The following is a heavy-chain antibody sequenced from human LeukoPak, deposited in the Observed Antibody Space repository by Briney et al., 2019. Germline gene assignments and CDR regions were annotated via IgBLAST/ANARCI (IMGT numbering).Heavy chain of an antibody. CDR3: ARVLRDYSGSSHGAFDI. J-gene: IGHJ3*02. CDR2: IYHSGST. V-gene: IGHV4-30-2*01. Sequence: PSQTLSLTCAVSGGSISSGGYSWSWIRQPPGKGLEWIGYIYHSGSTYYNPSLKSRVTISVDRSKNQFSLKLSSVTAADTAVYYCARVLRDYSGSSHGAFDIWGQGTMVTVSS. CDR1: GGSISSGGYS. D-gene: IGHD1-26*01.